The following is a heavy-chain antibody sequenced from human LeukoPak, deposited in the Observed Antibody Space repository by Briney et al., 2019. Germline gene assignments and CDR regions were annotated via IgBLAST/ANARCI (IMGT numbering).Heavy chain of an antibody. J-gene: IGHJ4*02. D-gene: IGHD3-10*01. V-gene: IGHV3-7*03. Sequence: GGSLRLSCAASGFTFSSYWMSWVRQAPGKGLEWVANIKQGGSEKYYVDSVKGRFTISRDNAKNSLYLQMNSLRAEDTAVYYCASYWYYYGSGIDYWGQGTLVTVSS. CDR3: ASYWYYYGSGIDY. CDR2: IKQGGSEK. CDR1: GFTFSSYW.